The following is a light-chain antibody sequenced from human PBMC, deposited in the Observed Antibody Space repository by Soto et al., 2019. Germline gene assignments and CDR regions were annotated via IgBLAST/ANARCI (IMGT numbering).Light chain of an antibody. CDR1: QSVSSY. J-gene: IGKJ1*01. CDR3: QQRSHWPVT. Sequence: EIVLTQSPATLSLSPGERATLSCRASQSVSSYLAWYQQKPGQAPGLLIYDASSRATGIPARVSGSGSGTDFTLTISSLEPADVAVYYCQQRSHWPVTFGQGTKVEIK. V-gene: IGKV3-11*01. CDR2: DAS.